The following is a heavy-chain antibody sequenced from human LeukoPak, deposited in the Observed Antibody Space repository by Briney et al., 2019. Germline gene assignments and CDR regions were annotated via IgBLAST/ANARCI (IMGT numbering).Heavy chain of an antibody. CDR1: GFTFSSYG. V-gene: IGHV3-33*01. CDR3: ARLGYSSGWYEGFDY. CDR2: IWYDGSNK. J-gene: IGHJ4*02. Sequence: GGSLRLSCAASGFTFSSYGMHWARQAPGKGLEWVAVIWYDGSNKYYADSVKGRFTISRDNSKNSLYLQMNSLRAEDTAVYYCARLGYSSGWYEGFDYWGQGTLVTVSS. D-gene: IGHD6-19*01.